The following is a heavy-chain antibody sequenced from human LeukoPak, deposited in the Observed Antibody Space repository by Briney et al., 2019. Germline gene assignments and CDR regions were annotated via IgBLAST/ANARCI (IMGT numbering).Heavy chain of an antibody. D-gene: IGHD3-10*01. CDR3: ARAGQLWFGESWMDV. Sequence: ETLSLTCTVSGGSISSGGYYWSWVRQAPGKGLEWVANTKQDGSEKYYVDSVKGRFTISRDNAKNSLYLQMNSLRAEDTAVYYCARAGQLWFGESWMDVWGRGTTVTVSS. CDR1: GGSISSGGYY. V-gene: IGHV3-7*01. J-gene: IGHJ6*02. CDR2: TKQDGSEK.